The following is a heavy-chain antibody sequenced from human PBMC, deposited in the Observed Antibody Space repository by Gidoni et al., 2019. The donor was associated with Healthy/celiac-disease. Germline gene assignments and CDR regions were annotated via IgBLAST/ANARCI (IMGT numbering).Heavy chain of an antibody. J-gene: IGHJ4*02. Sequence: QVQLQQWGAGLLKPSQTLSLTCAADGGSFSGYYWSWIRQPPGKGLEWIGEINHSGSTNYNPSLKSRVTISVDTSKNQFSLKLSSVTAADTAVYYCARDARGYYCSSTSCSIDYWGQGTLVTVSS. D-gene: IGHD2-2*01. CDR2: INHSGST. CDR1: GGSFSGYY. CDR3: ARDARGYYCSSTSCSIDY. V-gene: IGHV4-34*01.